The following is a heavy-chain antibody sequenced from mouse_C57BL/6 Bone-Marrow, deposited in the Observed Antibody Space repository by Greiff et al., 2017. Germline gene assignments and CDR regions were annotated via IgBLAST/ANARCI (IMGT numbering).Heavy chain of an antibody. CDR2: ILPGSGST. V-gene: IGHV1-9*01. Sequence: QVQLQQSGAELMKPGASVKLSCKATGYTFTGYWIEWVKQRPGHGLEWIGEILPGSGSTNYNEKFKGKATFTADTSSNTAYMQLSSLTTEDSAIYYCARTPLIYYYGSSPLDYWGQGTTLTGSS. D-gene: IGHD1-1*01. CDR3: ARTPLIYYYGSSPLDY. J-gene: IGHJ2*01. CDR1: GYTFTGYW.